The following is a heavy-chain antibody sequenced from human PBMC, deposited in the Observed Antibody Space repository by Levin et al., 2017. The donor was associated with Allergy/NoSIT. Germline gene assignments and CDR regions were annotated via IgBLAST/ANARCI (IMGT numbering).Heavy chain of an antibody. J-gene: IGHJ2*01. Sequence: GESLKISCAASGFTFSSYSMNWVRQAPGKGLEWVSSISSSSSYIYYADSVKGRFTISRDNAKNSLYLQMNSLRAEDTAVYYCAREEYSGYDWYFDLWGRGTLVTVSS. CDR1: GFTFSSYS. CDR2: ISSSSSYI. V-gene: IGHV3-21*01. CDR3: AREEYSGYDWYFDL. D-gene: IGHD5-12*01.